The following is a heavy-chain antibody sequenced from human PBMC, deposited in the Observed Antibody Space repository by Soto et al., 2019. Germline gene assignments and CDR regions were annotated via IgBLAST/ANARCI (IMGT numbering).Heavy chain of an antibody. CDR2: ISYDGSNK. J-gene: IGHJ1*01. Sequence: QVQLVESGGGVVQPGRSLRLSCAASGFTFSSYAMHWVRQAPGKGLEWVAVISYDGSNKYYADSVKGRFTISRDNSKNTLYLQMNSLRAEDTAVYYCASVYDILTVYSNRGDEYFQHWGQGTLVTVSS. CDR3: ASVYDILTVYSNRGDEYFQH. CDR1: GFTFSSYA. D-gene: IGHD3-9*01. V-gene: IGHV3-30-3*01.